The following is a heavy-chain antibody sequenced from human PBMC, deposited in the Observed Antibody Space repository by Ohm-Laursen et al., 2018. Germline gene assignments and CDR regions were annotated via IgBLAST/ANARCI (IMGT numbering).Heavy chain of an antibody. D-gene: IGHD1-1*01. CDR1: GFTVSSNY. CDR2: IYRGGTI. V-gene: IGHV3-66*01. J-gene: IGHJ4*02. Sequence: LRLSCTASGFTVSSNYMSWVRQAPGKGLEWVSIIYRGGTIYYADSVKGRFTISRDNSKNTLYLQMNSLRAEDTAVYYCAKGTTDVDYWGQGTLVTVSS. CDR3: AKGTTDVDY.